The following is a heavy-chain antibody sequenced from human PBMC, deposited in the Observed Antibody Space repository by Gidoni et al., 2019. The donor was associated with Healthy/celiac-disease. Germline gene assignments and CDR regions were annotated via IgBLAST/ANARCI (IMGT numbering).Heavy chain of an antibody. Sequence: QVQLVESVGGVVQPGRSLRLSCAASGLPFSSYGMHWVRQAPGKGLEWVAVISYDGSNKYYADSVKGRFTISRDNSKNTLYLQMNSLRAEDTAVYYCAKESIAAAGTHIDFDYWGQGTLVTVSS. CDR3: AKESIAAAGTHIDFDY. D-gene: IGHD6-13*01. V-gene: IGHV3-30*18. CDR1: GLPFSSYG. J-gene: IGHJ4*02. CDR2: ISYDGSNK.